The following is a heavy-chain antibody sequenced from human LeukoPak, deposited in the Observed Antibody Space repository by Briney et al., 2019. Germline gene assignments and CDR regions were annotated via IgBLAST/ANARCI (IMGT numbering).Heavy chain of an antibody. Sequence: PGGSLRLSCAASGFTFSSYAMHWVRQAPGKGLEWVAVISYDGSNKYYADSVKGRFTISRDNSKNTLYLQMNSLRAEDTAVYYCACFGFLDYWGQGTLVTVSS. J-gene: IGHJ4*02. CDR3: ACFGFLDY. V-gene: IGHV3-30*14. CDR1: GFTFSSYA. D-gene: IGHD3-10*01. CDR2: ISYDGSNK.